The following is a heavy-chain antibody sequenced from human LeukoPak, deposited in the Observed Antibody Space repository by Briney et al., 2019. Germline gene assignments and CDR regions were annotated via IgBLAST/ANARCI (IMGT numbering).Heavy chain of an antibody. J-gene: IGHJ5*02. CDR3: ARVRNYDILTGYYMDWSDP. CDR1: GYTFTSYG. Sequence: ASVKVSCKASGYTFTSYGISWVRQAPGQGLEWMGWINPNSGGTNYAQKFQGRVTMTRDTSISTAYMELSRLRSDDTAVYYCARVRNYDILTGYYMDWSDPWGQGTLVTVSS. CDR2: INPNSGGT. D-gene: IGHD3-9*01. V-gene: IGHV1-2*02.